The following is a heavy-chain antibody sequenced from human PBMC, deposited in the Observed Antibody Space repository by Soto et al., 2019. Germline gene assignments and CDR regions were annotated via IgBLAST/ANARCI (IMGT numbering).Heavy chain of an antibody. CDR2: ISKSGTTI. V-gene: IGHV3-48*03. CDR1: GFTFNNYE. Sequence: QPGGSLRLSCAASGFTFNNYEFIWVRQSPGKGLEWVSYISKSGTTIYYADSVKGRFTISRDNAKNSVYLQMNSLRAEDTAFYYCAREGAYYFDYWGQGALVTVSS. CDR3: AREGAYYFDY. J-gene: IGHJ4*02.